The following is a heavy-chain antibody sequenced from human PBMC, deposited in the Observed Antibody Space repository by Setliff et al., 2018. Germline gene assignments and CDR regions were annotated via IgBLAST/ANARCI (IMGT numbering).Heavy chain of an antibody. J-gene: IGHJ4*02. Sequence: PSETLSLTCTVSGGSISSGGYYWSWIRQHPGKGLEWIGYIYYSGSTYYNPSLKSRVTISVDTSKNQFSLKLSSVTAADTAVYYCARARSGDYSDSTGYLDYWGQGTLVTVSS. V-gene: IGHV4-31*02. CDR1: GGSISSGGYY. D-gene: IGHD3-22*01. CDR3: ARARSGDYSDSTGYLDY. CDR2: IYYSGST.